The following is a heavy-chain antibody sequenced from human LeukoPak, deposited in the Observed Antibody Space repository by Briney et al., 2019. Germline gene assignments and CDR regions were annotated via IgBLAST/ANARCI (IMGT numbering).Heavy chain of an antibody. J-gene: IGHJ5*02. CDR2: ISIISSYI. Sequence: GGSLGLSCAASGFTFSSYSMNCVPDAPGKGLECGSPISIISSYIYYAGSVKGRFTIYRDNDKNSLYLQMNSLRAEDTAVYYCARDGVGYYDSSGYFARFDPWGQGTLVTVSS. V-gene: IGHV3-21*01. CDR3: ARDGVGYYDSSGYFARFDP. CDR1: GFTFSSYS. D-gene: IGHD3-22*01.